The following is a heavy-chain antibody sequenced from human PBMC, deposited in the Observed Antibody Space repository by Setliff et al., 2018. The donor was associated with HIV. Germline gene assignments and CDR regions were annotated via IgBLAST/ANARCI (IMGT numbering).Heavy chain of an antibody. V-gene: IGHV5-51*01. CDR1: GFNFLAHW. CDR3: ARLPYYVSGGVFDH. CDR2: VYPGDSDT. J-gene: IGHJ4*02. Sequence: GESLKISCQCSGFNFLAHWIGWVRQVPEKGLEWMGIVYPGDSDTRYNPSFEGQVTVSADKTITTAYLQLTSLKASDTAMYFCARLPYYVSGGVFDHWGKGTRVTVSS. D-gene: IGHD3-10*01.